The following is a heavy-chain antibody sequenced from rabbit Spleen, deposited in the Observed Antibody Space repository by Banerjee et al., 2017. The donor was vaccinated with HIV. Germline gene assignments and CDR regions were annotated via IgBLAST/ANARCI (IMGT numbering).Heavy chain of an antibody. J-gene: IGHJ4*01. V-gene: IGHV1S40*01. Sequence: QSLEESGGDLVKPEGSLTLTCKASGFDFSSNAMYWVRQAPGKGLEWIAYIGCRSGNTYYASWAKGRFTISKTSSTTVTLEMTSLTAADTATYFCARDLDGVIGWNFGWWGPGTLVTVS. D-gene: IGHD1-1*01. CDR1: GFDFSSNA. CDR3: ARDLDGVIGWNFGW. CDR2: IGCRSGNT.